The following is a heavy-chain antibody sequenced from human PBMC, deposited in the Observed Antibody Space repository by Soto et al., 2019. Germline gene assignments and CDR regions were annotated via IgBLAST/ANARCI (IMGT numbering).Heavy chain of an antibody. V-gene: IGHV4-4*02. Sequence: SETLSLTCAVSGGSISSDNWWSWVRQPPGKGLEWIGEIYHTGSTNYNPSLKSRVTISVDKSKNQFSLKVNSVTAADTAVYYCARGRLMVRGIIITPLYYFDYWGQGTLVTVSS. CDR2: IYHTGST. J-gene: IGHJ4*02. CDR1: GGSISSDNW. CDR3: ARGRLMVRGIIITPLYYFDY. D-gene: IGHD3-10*01.